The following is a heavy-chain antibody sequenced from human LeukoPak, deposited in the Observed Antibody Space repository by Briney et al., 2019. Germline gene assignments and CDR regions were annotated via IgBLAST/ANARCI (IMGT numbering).Heavy chain of an antibody. J-gene: IGHJ4*02. CDR2: IYHSGRT. V-gene: IGHV4-38-2*01. Sequence: SETLSLTCGVSGYSISSGYYWGWIRQPPGEGLEWIGSIYHSGRTYYNPSLKSRVTISVNTSKNQFSLKLTSWTAADTAVYYCSTEVGQWLVRTWGQGTLVTVSS. CDR3: STEVGQWLVRT. D-gene: IGHD6-19*01. CDR1: GYSISSGYY.